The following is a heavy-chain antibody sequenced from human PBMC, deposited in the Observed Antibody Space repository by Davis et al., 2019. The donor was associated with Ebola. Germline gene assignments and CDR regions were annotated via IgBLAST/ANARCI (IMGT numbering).Heavy chain of an antibody. CDR2: ISAYYGTT. CDR3: ARDGGWVDP. J-gene: IGHJ5*02. Sequence: ASVKVSCKASGYTFNSHGISWVRQAPGQGLEWMAWISAYYGTTNYAQSLQGRVTMTTDTSTSTAYMELRSLRSDDTALYYCARDGGWVDPWGQGTLVTVSS. CDR1: GYTFNSHG. V-gene: IGHV1-18*01. D-gene: IGHD3-10*01.